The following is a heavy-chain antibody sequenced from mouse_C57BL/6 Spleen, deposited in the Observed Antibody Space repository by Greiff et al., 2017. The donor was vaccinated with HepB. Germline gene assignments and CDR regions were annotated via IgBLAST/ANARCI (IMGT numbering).Heavy chain of an antibody. D-gene: IGHD2-12*01. V-gene: IGHV5-12*01. CDR2: ISNGGGST. Sequence: DVMLVESGGGLVQPGGSLKLSCAASGFTFSDYYMYWVRQTPEKRLEWVAYISNGGGSTNYPDTVKGRFTISRDNAKNTQYLQMSRLKSEDTAMYYCARHGDYCYDEAWFAYGGQGTLVTVAA. CDR3: ARHGDYCYDEAWFAY. J-gene: IGHJ3*01. CDR1: GFTFSDYY.